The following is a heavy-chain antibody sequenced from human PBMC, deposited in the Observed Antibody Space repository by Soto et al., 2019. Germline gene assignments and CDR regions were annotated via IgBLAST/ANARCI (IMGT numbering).Heavy chain of an antibody. CDR2: ISYDGNIK. CDR1: GFTFSSYG. CDR3: AKERSSSWYYFDY. J-gene: IGHJ4*02. Sequence: LRLSCAASGFTFSSYGMHWVRQAPGKGLEWVAVISYDGNIKYYADSVKGRFTISRDNSKSTMYLQMNSLRAEDTAVYYCAKERSSSWYYFDYWGQGTLVTVSS. V-gene: IGHV3-30*18. D-gene: IGHD6-13*01.